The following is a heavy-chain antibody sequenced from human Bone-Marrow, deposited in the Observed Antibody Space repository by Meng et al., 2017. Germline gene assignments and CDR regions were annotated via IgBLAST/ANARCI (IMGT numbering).Heavy chain of an antibody. V-gene: IGHV3-30*01. CDR3: ARGDSSGYYPATGRGMDV. J-gene: IGHJ6*02. CDR2: ISYDGSNK. Sequence: GDSLRFPCAAPGFTFSSYAMHWVRQAPGKGLEWVAVISYDGSNKYYADSVKGRFTISRDNSKNTLYLQMTSLRAEDTAVYYCARGDSSGYYPATGRGMDVWGQGTTVTVSS. CDR1: GFTFSSYA. D-gene: IGHD3-22*01.